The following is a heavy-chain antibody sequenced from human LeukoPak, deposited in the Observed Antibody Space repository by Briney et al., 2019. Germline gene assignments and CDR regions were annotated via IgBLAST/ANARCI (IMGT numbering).Heavy chain of an antibody. Sequence: ASVKVSCKASGYTFTSLYMHWVRQAPGQGLEWMGIINPSGGRASYAQKFQGRVTMTRDTSTSTVYMELSSLRSEDTAVYYCARNAVVVVPSYYYYYMDVWGKGTTVTISS. D-gene: IGHD2-15*01. CDR3: ARNAVVVVPSYYYYYMDV. CDR2: INPSGGRA. V-gene: IGHV1-46*01. J-gene: IGHJ6*03. CDR1: GYTFTSLY.